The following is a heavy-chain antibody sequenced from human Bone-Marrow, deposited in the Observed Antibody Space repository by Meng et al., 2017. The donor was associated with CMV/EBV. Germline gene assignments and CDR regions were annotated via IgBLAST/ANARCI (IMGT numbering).Heavy chain of an antibody. D-gene: IGHD2-2*01. Sequence: SVKVSCKASGGTFSSYAISWVRQAPGQGLEWMGGIIPILGIANYAQKFQGRVTITADKSTSTAYMELSSLRSEDTAAYYCAREGSRAAAIIGWGRGTLVTVSS. J-gene: IGHJ2*01. CDR1: GGTFSSYA. CDR3: AREGSRAAAIIG. V-gene: IGHV1-69*10. CDR2: IIPILGIA.